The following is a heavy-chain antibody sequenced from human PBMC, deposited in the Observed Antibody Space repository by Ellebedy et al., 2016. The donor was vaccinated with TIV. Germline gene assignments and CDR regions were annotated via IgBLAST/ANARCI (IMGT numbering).Heavy chain of an antibody. CDR2: INYSGST. Sequence: SETLSLXXAVYGGSFNGYYWSWIRQPPGKGLEWNGEINYSGSTNYNPSLKSRVAISVDTSKNQFSLKLTSVTAADTAVYYCARGSGSYNPWGPGTLVTVSS. CDR1: GGSFNGYY. CDR3: ARGSGSYNP. D-gene: IGHD3-10*01. V-gene: IGHV4-34*01. J-gene: IGHJ5*02.